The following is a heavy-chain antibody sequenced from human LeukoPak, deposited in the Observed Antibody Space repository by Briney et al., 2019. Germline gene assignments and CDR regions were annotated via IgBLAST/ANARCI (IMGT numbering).Heavy chain of an antibody. CDR3: ARDQVRGWYNWNSGPYYYGMDV. J-gene: IGHJ6*02. Sequence: SQTLSLTCAISGDSVSSNSAAWNWIRQSPSRGLEWLGRTYYRSKWYNDYAVSVKSRITINPDTSKNQFSLQLNSVTPEDTAVYYCARDQVRGWYNWNSGPYYYGMDVWGQRTTVTVSS. D-gene: IGHD1-7*01. CDR1: GDSVSSNSAA. CDR2: TYYRSKWYN. V-gene: IGHV6-1*01.